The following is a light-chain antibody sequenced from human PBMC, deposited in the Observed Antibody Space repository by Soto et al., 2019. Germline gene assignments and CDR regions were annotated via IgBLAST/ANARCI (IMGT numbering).Light chain of an antibody. J-gene: IGKJ1*01. Sequence: DVVMTQSPLSLPVTLGQPASISCRSSQSLVYSDGNTYLNWFQQRPGQSPRRLIYKVSNRDSGVPDRFSGRGSGTAFTLKISRVEAEDVGVYYCMQGAHWPPTFGLGTKVEIK. CDR2: KVS. CDR3: MQGAHWPPT. V-gene: IGKV2-30*01. CDR1: QSLVYSDGNTY.